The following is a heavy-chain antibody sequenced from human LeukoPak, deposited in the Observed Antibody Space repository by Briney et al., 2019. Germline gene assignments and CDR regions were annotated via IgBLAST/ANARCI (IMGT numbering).Heavy chain of an antibody. CDR3: TTEDTMIVVVP. CDR1: GFTFSNAW. Sequence: GGSLRLSCAASGFTFSNAWMSWVRQAPGKGLEWVGRIKSKTDGGTTDYAAPVKGRFTISRDDSKTTLYLQMNSLKTEDTAVYYCTTEDTMIVVVPWGQGTLVTVSS. J-gene: IGHJ5*02. D-gene: IGHD3-22*01. V-gene: IGHV3-15*01. CDR2: IKSKTDGGTT.